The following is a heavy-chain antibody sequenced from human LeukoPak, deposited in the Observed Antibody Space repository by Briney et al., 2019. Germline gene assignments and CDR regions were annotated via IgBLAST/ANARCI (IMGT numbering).Heavy chain of an antibody. V-gene: IGHV4-59*01. CDR3: ATSGDLHWYFDL. CDR1: GGSISSYY. D-gene: IGHD3-10*01. Sequence: SETLSLTCSVSGGSISSYYWSWIRQPPGKGLEWIGYIYYSGSTNYNPSLKSRVTISVDTSKNQFSLKLSSVTAADTAVYYCATSGDLHWYFDLWGRGTLVAVSS. CDR2: IYYSGST. J-gene: IGHJ2*01.